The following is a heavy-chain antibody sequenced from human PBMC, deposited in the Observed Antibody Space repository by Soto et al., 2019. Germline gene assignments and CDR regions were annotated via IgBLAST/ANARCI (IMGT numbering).Heavy chain of an antibody. J-gene: IGHJ6*02. CDR2: VYYSGSN. Sequence: QLQLQESGPGLVKPSETLSLTCTVSGGSISSNNYYWGWIRQPPGKGLEWIGSVYYSGSNYYNPSLRRRVTISLDTPKKQYSRRLSSVTAADTAVYYCARDFGWGSGYGIDVWGQGTTVTVSS. CDR3: ARDFGWGSGYGIDV. CDR1: GGSISSNNYY. V-gene: IGHV4-39*01. D-gene: IGHD3-10*01.